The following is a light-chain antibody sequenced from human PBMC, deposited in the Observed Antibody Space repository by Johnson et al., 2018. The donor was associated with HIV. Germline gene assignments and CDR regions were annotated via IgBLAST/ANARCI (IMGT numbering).Light chain of an antibody. Sequence: QSVLTQPPSVSAAPGQKVTISCSGSSSNIGDNYVSWYRQLPGTAPKLLIYENTQRPSGIPDRFSGSKSGASATLGITGLQTGDEADYYCATWDNSLSAGRNVFGTGTKVTVL. CDR1: SSNIGDNY. V-gene: IGLV1-51*02. J-gene: IGLJ1*01. CDR2: ENT. CDR3: ATWDNSLSAGRNV.